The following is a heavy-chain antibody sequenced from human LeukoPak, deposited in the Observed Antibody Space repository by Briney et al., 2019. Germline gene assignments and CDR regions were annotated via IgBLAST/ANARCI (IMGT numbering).Heavy chain of an antibody. CDR1: GFTFSSYS. V-gene: IGHV3-30*18. J-gene: IGHJ5*02. D-gene: IGHD6-19*01. CDR3: AKPGYSSGHNWFDP. Sequence: GGSLRLSCAASGFTFSSYSMNWVRQAPGKGLEWVALISYDGTNEYYADSVKGRFTISRDNPKNTLYLQMNSLRAEDTAVYYCAKPGYSSGHNWFDPWGQGTLVTVSS. CDR2: ISYDGTNE.